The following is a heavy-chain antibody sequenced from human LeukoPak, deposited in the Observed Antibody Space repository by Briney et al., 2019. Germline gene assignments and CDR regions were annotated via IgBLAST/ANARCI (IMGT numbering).Heavy chain of an antibody. CDR1: GGSFSGYY. V-gene: IGHV4-34*01. CDR2: INHSGST. Sequence: SETLSLTCAVYGGSFSGYYWSWIRQPPGKGLEWIGEINHSGSTNYNPSLKSRVTISVDTSKNQFSLKLSSVTAADTAVYYCARDGITYYYDSSGYTFDYWGQGTLVTVSS. D-gene: IGHD3-22*01. CDR3: ARDGITYYYDSSGYTFDY. J-gene: IGHJ4*02.